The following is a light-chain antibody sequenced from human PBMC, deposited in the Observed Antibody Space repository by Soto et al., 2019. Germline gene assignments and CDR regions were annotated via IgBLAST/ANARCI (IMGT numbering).Light chain of an antibody. CDR3: QQSYITPYT. V-gene: IGKV1-39*01. CDR2: AAS. Sequence: DIQMTQSPSSLSASVGDTVTITCRASQSISVHLNWYQQKGGQVPKLLIYAASNLYSGVTSRFSGSGSETDFALTVSSLQPEDFATYDCQQSYITPYTFGQGTRLEIK. CDR1: QSISVH. J-gene: IGKJ2*01.